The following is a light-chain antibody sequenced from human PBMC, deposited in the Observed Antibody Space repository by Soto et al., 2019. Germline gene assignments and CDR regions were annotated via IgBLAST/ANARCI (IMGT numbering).Light chain of an antibody. Sequence: EIVLTQSPGTLSLSPGERATLSCRASQSVSSSYLAWYQQKPGQAPRLLIYGASSRATGIPDRFSGSGSVTDFTLTISRLEPEDFAAYYCQQYGSSPLTFGGGTKVDIK. CDR1: QSVSSSY. CDR2: GAS. J-gene: IGKJ4*01. CDR3: QQYGSSPLT. V-gene: IGKV3-20*01.